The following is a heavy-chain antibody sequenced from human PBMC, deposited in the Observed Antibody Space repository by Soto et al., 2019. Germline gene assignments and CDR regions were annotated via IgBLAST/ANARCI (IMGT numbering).Heavy chain of an antibody. CDR3: VSLPDF. CDR1: GFTFSDYA. CDR2: ISFDGSNE. Sequence: GGSLRLSCAASGFTFSDYAMHWVRQAPGKGLEWVAIISFDGSNEHYADSVQGRFTISRDNSKKSLHLQMDSLRLDDTAIYYCVSLPDFWGQGTQV. V-gene: IGHV3-30-3*01. J-gene: IGHJ4*02.